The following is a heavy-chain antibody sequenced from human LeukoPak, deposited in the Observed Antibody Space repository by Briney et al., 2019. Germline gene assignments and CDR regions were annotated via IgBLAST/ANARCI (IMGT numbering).Heavy chain of an antibody. D-gene: IGHD3-9*01. J-gene: IGHJ4*02. CDR3: ARDSPVLTV. CDR2: ISNDGDST. V-gene: IGHV3-23*01. CDR1: GFTFSSHS. Sequence: PGGSLRLSCAASGFTFSSHSMSWVRQAPGKGLGWVSAISNDGDSTYYADSVKGRFTISRDKSKNTLDLQMNSLRAEDSAIYYCARDSPVLTVWGQGTLVTVSS.